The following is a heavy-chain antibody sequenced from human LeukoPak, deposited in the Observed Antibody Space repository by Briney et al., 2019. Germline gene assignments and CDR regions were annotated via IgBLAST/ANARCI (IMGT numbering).Heavy chain of an antibody. CDR2: IYTSGNT. CDR1: GGSLSSYY. CDR3: ARSADYGVYNWFDP. V-gene: IGHV4-4*07. J-gene: IGHJ5*02. D-gene: IGHD4-17*01. Sequence: PSETLSLTCTVSGGSLSSYYWSWIRQSAGKGLEWIGRIYTSGNTHYNPSLKSRVTMSLDMSNNQFSLKVTSVTAADTAVYYCARSADYGVYNWFDPWGQGTLVTVSS.